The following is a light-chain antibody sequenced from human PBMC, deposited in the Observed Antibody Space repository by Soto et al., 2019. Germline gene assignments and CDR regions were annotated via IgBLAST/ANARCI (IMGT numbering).Light chain of an antibody. CDR1: GSNIGNNV. CDR3: GTWDSSLSAVV. CDR2: DNH. V-gene: IGLV1-51*01. J-gene: IGLJ3*02. Sequence: QSVLTQPPSVSAAPGQNITLSCSGSGSNIGNNVVSWYRQLPGTAPKLLIYDNHKRPSGIPDRFSGSKSGTSATLDITGLQTGDEADYHCGTWDSSLSAVVFGGGTKVTVL.